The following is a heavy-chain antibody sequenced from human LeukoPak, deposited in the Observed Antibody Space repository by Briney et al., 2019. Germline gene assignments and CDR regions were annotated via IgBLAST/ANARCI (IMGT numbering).Heavy chain of an antibody. J-gene: IGHJ4*02. D-gene: IGHD2-2*02. CDR2: ISNTRTYI. V-gene: IGHV3-21*01. CDR1: GFSFRDYS. Sequence: GGSLGLSCDASGFSFRDYSMNWVRQAPGKGLEWVSSISNTRTYIYYADSVKGRFTISRDNAKRSLYLQMNSLRAEDTAVYYCMGDYCTSTSCSTTFWGQGTLVTVSS. CDR3: MGDYCTSTSCSTTF.